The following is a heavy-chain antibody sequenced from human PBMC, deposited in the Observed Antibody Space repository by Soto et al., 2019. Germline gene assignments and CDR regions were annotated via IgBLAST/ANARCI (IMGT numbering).Heavy chain of an antibody. V-gene: IGHV3-23*01. J-gene: IGHJ4*02. CDR3: ATTYYDYVWVSYRSGNLDY. CDR1: GFTFSSYA. Sequence: EVQLLESGGGLVQPGGSLRLSCAASGFTFSSYAMSWVRQAPGKGLEWVSAISGSGGSTYYADSVKGRFTISRDNSKNTLYLQMNSLRAEDTAVYYCATTYYDYVWVSYRSGNLDYWGQGTLVTVSS. D-gene: IGHD3-16*02. CDR2: ISGSGGST.